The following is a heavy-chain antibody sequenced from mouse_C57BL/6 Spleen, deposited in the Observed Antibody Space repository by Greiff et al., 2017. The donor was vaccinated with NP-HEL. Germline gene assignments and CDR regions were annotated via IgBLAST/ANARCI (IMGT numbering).Heavy chain of an antibody. J-gene: IGHJ3*01. CDR2: ISSGSSTI. CDR3: ARGYYGFPFAY. D-gene: IGHD2-1*01. V-gene: IGHV5-17*01. Sequence: EVMLVESGGGLVKPGGSLKLSCAASGFTFSDYGMHWVRQAPEKGLEWVAYISSGSSTIYYADTVKGRFTISRDNAKNTLFLQMTSLRSEDTAMYYCARGYYGFPFAYWGQGTLITVSA. CDR1: GFTFSDYG.